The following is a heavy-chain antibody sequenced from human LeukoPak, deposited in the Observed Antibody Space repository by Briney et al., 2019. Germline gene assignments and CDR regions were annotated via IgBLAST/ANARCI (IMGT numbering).Heavy chain of an antibody. V-gene: IGHV4-59*12. CDR1: GGSISSYY. D-gene: IGHD2-2*02. Sequence: SETLSLTCTVSGGSISSYYWSWIRQPPGKGLEWIGYIYYSGSTNYNPSLKSRVTISVDTSKNQFSLKLSSVTAADTAVYYCARVYLPSTLYYYYYYMDVWGKGTTVTVSS. CDR3: ARVYLPSTLYYYYYYMDV. CDR2: IYYSGST. J-gene: IGHJ6*03.